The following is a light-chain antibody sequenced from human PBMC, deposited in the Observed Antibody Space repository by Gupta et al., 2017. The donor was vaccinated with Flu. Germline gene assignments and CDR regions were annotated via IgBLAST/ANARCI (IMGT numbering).Light chain of an antibody. CDR2: EGS. Sequence: QSALTPPASVSGSPGQSLTISCTGTSSDVGSYNLFSWYQQHPGKAPKLMIYEGSKRPSGVSNRFSGSKSGNTASLTISGLQAEDEADYYCCSYADSSTSVVFGGGTKLTVL. CDR1: SSDVGSYNL. V-gene: IGLV2-23*01. J-gene: IGLJ2*01. CDR3: CSYADSSTSVV.